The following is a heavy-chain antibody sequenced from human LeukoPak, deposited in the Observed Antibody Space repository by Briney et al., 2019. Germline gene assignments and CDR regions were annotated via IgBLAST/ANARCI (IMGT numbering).Heavy chain of an antibody. J-gene: IGHJ4*02. D-gene: IGHD5-24*01. V-gene: IGHV3-21*01. CDR1: GFTFSSYS. Sequence: GGSLRLSCAASGFTFSSYSMNWVRQAPGKGLEWVSSISSSSSYIYYADSVKGRFTISRDNAKNSLYLQMNSLRAEDTAVYYCARDPHKGDGYNSIDYWGQGTLVTVSS. CDR3: ARDPHKGDGYNSIDY. CDR2: ISSSSSYI.